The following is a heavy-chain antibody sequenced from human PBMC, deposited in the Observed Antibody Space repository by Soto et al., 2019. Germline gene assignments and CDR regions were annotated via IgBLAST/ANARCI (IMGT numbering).Heavy chain of an antibody. Sequence: NLRETLSLTCAVYGGSFSGYYWSWIRQPPGKGLEWIGEINHSGSTNYNPSLKSRVTISVDTSKNQFSLKLSSVTAADTAVYYCARQGVRGFYYYYGMDVWGQGTTVTVSS. D-gene: IGHD3-10*01. V-gene: IGHV4-34*01. CDR2: INHSGST. J-gene: IGHJ6*02. CDR3: ARQGVRGFYYYYGMDV. CDR1: GGSFSGYY.